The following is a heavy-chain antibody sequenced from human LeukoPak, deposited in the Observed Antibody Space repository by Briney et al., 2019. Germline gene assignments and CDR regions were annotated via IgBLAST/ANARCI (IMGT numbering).Heavy chain of an antibody. D-gene: IGHD3-22*01. CDR3: ARASSATIPGVDP. CDR1: GFTVSSTY. Sequence: GGSLRLSCAPSGFTVSSTYMSWVRQAPGKGLEWVSVIYSGGNTYYADSVRGRFTISRDNSKNTVYLQMNSLRAEDTAIYYCARASSATIPGVDPWGQGTLVTVSS. J-gene: IGHJ5*02. CDR2: IYSGGNT. V-gene: IGHV3-53*01.